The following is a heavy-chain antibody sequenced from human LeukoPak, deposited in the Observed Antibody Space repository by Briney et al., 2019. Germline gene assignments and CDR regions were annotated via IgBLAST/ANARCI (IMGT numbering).Heavy chain of an antibody. CDR2: HSGSAGST. J-gene: IGHJ6*03. Sequence: GGSLRLSCAASGFTFSSYAMSWVRQAPGKGLEWVSAHSGSAGSTYYADSVTGRFTISRDNSKNTLYLQMNSLRAEDTAVYYCAKDFNGDYVDYYYYYMDVWGKGTTVTVSS. CDR1: GFTFSSYA. D-gene: IGHD4-17*01. CDR3: AKDFNGDYVDYYYYYMDV. V-gene: IGHV3-23*01.